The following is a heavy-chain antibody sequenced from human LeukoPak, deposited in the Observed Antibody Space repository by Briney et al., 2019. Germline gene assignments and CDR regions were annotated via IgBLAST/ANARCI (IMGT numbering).Heavy chain of an antibody. CDR3: ARLYATSWGFLDP. Sequence: GGSLRLSCAASGFTFKSYGLHWVRRAPGKGLEWVAFIRNDGKTQYYADSVKGRFTISRDNSRNTMFLQMNSLRPEDTAVYYCARLYATSWGFLDPWGRGTLVTVSS. D-gene: IGHD2-2*01. J-gene: IGHJ2*01. V-gene: IGHV3-30*02. CDR1: GFTFKSYG. CDR2: IRNDGKTQ.